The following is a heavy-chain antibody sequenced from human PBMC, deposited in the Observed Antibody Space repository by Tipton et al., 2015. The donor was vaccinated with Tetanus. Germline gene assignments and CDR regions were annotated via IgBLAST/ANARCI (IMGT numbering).Heavy chain of an antibody. D-gene: IGHD3-3*01. CDR3: ARGSLRKGFLEWHFDY. Sequence: QSGAEVKKPGASVKVSCKAYGYTVTGFFMHWVRQAPGQGLEWMGWITPNNGDTKSAHTFQDRVTMTSDRSSATVHMELNRLRYDDTAVYYCARGSLRKGFLEWHFDYWGQGALVTVSS. CDR1: GYTVTGFF. J-gene: IGHJ4*02. CDR2: ITPNNGDT. V-gene: IGHV1-2*02.